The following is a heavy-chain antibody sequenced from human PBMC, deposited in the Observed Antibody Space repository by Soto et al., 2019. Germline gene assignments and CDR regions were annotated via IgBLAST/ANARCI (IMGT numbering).Heavy chain of an antibody. J-gene: IGHJ4*01. V-gene: IGHV3-15*07. D-gene: IGHD3-10*01. CDR1: GLTFSNAW. CDR2: IKSKTDGGTT. Sequence: VQLVESGGGFVKPGGSLRLSCAASGLTFSNAWMNWVRQAPGKGLEWVGHIKSKTDGGTTDYAAPVKGRFTISRDDSKNTLYLQMNSLKIDDAGVYYCTTDVWPWFQSDYWGHGTLVTVSP. CDR3: TTDVWPWFQSDY.